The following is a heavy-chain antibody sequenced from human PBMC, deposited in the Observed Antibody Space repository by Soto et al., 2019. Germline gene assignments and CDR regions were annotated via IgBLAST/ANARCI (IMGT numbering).Heavy chain of an antibody. Sequence: LSLTCTVSGGSMSSNYWTWVRQSPGKGLEWIGYIYYTGSTKYNPSLKSRVTISLDTSKNQFSLRLTSVTSADTAVYYCARGGSYGDFFDYWGQGAQVTVSS. V-gene: IGHV4-59*01. D-gene: IGHD4-17*01. CDR1: GGSMSSNY. CDR2: IYYTGST. CDR3: ARGGSYGDFFDY. J-gene: IGHJ4*02.